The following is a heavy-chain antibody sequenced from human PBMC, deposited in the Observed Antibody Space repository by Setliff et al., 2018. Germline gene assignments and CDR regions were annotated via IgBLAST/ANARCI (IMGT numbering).Heavy chain of an antibody. Sequence: VASVKVTCKASGYTFTTYAMGWMRQAPGQRLEWMGWINTNTGNPSYAQGFTGRFVFSLDTSVSTAYLQISSLKPEDTAVYYCARASRFGTVKWRGDYYMDVWGKGTTVTVSS. CDR3: ARASRFGTVKWRGDYYMDV. V-gene: IGHV7-4-1*02. CDR1: GYTFTTYA. J-gene: IGHJ6*03. CDR2: INTNTGNP. D-gene: IGHD3-10*01.